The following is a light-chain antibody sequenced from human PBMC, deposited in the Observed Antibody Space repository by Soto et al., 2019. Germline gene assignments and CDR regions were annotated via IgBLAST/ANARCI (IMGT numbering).Light chain of an antibody. J-gene: IGKJ1*01. CDR2: AAS. Sequence: DIQMTQSPSSLSASVGDRVTITCRASQSIMSFLNWYQQQPGKAPKLLIFAASILRGGVPSRFSGSGSGTDFSLTISSLQPEDYATYYCQKYHSAPRTFGQGTKVDIK. CDR3: QKYHSAPRT. V-gene: IGKV1-39*01. CDR1: QSIMSF.